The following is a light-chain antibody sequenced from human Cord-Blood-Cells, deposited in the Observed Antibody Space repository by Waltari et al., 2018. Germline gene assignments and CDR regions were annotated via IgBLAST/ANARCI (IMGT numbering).Light chain of an antibody. CDR1: ALPKQY. CDR2: KDS. Sequence: SYELTQPPSVSVSPGQTARITCSGDALPKQYAYWYQQKPGQAPVLVIYKDSERPSGNPGGFSGSSSGTTVTLTISGVQAEDEADYYCQSADSSGTYYVFGTGTKVTVL. J-gene: IGLJ1*01. CDR3: QSADSSGTYYV. V-gene: IGLV3-25*03.